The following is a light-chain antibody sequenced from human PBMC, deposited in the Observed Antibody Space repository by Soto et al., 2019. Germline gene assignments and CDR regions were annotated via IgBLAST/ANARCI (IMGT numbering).Light chain of an antibody. CDR1: QSVLYSSNNKNY. CDR2: WAS. CDR3: QHYYSPPPT. J-gene: IGKJ2*01. V-gene: IGKV4-1*01. Sequence: DIVLTQSPDSLAVSLGERATINCKSSQSVLYSSNNKNYLAWYQQKPGQPPKLLIYWASTRESGVPDRFSGSGSGTDFALTISSLQAEDVAVYYCQHYYSPPPTFGQGTKLEIK.